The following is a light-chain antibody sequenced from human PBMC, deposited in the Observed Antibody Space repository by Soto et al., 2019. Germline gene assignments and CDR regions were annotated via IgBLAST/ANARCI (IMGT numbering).Light chain of an antibody. CDR1: SSNIGNNF. J-gene: IGLJ1*01. V-gene: IGLV1-47*01. CDR2: NNN. CDR3: AAWDDSLNGFHV. Sequence: QSVLTQPPSASGTPGQSVTISCSGSSSNIGNNFVFWYQQLPGATPNLLIYNNNLRPSGVPDRFSGSKSGTSGSLAISGLRSEDEGDYYCAAWDDSLNGFHVFGTGTQLTVL.